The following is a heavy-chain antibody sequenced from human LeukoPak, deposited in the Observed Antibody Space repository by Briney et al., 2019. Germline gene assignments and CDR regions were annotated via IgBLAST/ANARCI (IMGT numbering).Heavy chain of an antibody. CDR1: GLTFSNSW. CDR3: ARDLGLRGST. V-gene: IGHV3-74*01. CDR2: MYGDMRDI. Sequence: GGSLRLSCEASGLTFSNSWMHWVRQVPGKGLVWVSRMYGDMRDISYADSVKGRFTISGDNAKNTVYLQMNSLRGEDTAVYYCARDLGLRGSTWGQGTLDTVSS. J-gene: IGHJ5*02. D-gene: IGHD5-12*01.